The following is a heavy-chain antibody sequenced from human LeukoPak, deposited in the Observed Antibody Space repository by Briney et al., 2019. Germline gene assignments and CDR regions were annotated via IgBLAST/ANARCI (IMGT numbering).Heavy chain of an antibody. D-gene: IGHD1-1*01. Sequence: SETLSLTCTVSGGSISSGGYYWRWIRQHPGKGLEWIGYIYYSGSTYYNPSLKSRVTISVDTSKNQFSLKLSSVTAADTAVYYCARVNWNLRGLIDYWGQGTLVTVSS. CDR3: ARVNWNLRGLIDY. J-gene: IGHJ4*02. CDR2: IYYSGST. V-gene: IGHV4-31*03. CDR1: GGSISSGGYY.